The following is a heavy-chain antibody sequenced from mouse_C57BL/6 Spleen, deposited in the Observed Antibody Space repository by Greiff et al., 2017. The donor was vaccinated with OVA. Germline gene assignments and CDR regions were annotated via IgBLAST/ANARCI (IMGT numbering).Heavy chain of an antibody. CDR3: ARGPGDWYCDV. CDR2: IDPSDSET. CDR1: GYTFTSYW. Sequence: QVQLQQPGAELVRPGSSVKLSCKASGYTFTSYWMHWVKQRPIQGLEWIGNIDPSDSETHYNQKFKDKATLTVDKSSSTAYMQLSSLTSEDSAVYYCARGPGDWYCDVWGTETTVTVSS. J-gene: IGHJ1*03. V-gene: IGHV1-52*01.